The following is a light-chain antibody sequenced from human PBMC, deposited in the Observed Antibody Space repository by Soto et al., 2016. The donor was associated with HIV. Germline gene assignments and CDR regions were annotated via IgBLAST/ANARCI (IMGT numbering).Light chain of an antibody. Sequence: DIQMTQSPSSVSASVGDRVTITCRTNQSIGSWLAWYQQKAGKAPKLLIYGAASLQSGVPSRFSGSGSGTEFTLTISSLRPEDLATYYCQQYDNLPLTFGGGPKWRSN. V-gene: IGKV1-12*01. CDR1: QSIGSW. J-gene: IGKJ4*01. CDR2: GAA. CDR3: QQYDNLPLT.